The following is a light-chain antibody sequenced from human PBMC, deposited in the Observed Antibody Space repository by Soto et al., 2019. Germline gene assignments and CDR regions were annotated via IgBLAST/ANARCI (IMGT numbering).Light chain of an antibody. Sequence: EIVMTQSPATLSVSPGERATLSCRASQSVSSNLAWYQQKPGQAPRLLIYGASTRATGIPARFSGSGSGTEFTLNMSSLQSEDVAVEYCQQYNNWPPWTFGQGTKVEIK. CDR2: GAS. CDR3: QQYNNWPPWT. CDR1: QSVSSN. J-gene: IGKJ1*01. V-gene: IGKV3-15*01.